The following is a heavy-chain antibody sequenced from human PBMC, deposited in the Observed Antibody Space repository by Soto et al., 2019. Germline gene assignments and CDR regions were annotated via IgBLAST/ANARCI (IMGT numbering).Heavy chain of an antibody. CDR3: ARDPNYYDSSAPD. Sequence: LRLSCAASGFTFSSYGMHWVRQAPGKGLEWVAVIWYDGSNKYYADSVKGRFTISRDNSKNTLYLQMNSLRAEDTAVYYCARDPNYYDSSAPDWGQGTLVTVSS. V-gene: IGHV3-33*01. D-gene: IGHD3-22*01. J-gene: IGHJ4*02. CDR1: GFTFSSYG. CDR2: IWYDGSNK.